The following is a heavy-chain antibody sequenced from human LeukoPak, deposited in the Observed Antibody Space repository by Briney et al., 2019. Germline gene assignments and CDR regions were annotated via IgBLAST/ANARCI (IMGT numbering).Heavy chain of an antibody. D-gene: IGHD2-2*01. J-gene: IGHJ4*02. CDR3: AKGISSSRYGGSDC. Sequence: PGGSLRLSCAASGFTFSSYAMNWVRQAQGKGLEWVAVISSGDDTFYGDSVKGRFTISRDSSKNTLYLQMNSLRAEDTAIYYCAKGISSSRYGGSDCWGQGTPVTVSS. CDR2: ISSGDDT. CDR1: GFTFSSYA. V-gene: IGHV3-23*01.